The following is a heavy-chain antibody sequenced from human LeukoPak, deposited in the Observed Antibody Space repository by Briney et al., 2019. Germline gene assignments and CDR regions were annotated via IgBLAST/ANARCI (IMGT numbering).Heavy chain of an antibody. Sequence: SETLSLTCTVSGGSISSSSYYWGWIRQPPGKGLEWIGEINHSGSTNYNPSLKSRVTISVDTSKNQFSLKLSSVTAADTAVYYCARVGEYSGYDSDYWGQGTLVTVSS. CDR1: GGSISSSSYY. V-gene: IGHV4-39*07. D-gene: IGHD5-12*01. CDR2: INHSGST. CDR3: ARVGEYSGYDSDY. J-gene: IGHJ4*02.